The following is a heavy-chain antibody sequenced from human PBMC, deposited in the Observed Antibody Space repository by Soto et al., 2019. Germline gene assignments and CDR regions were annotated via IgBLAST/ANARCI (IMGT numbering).Heavy chain of an antibody. J-gene: IGHJ2*01. D-gene: IGHD3-16*01. V-gene: IGHV1-69*01. CDR2: IIPIFGTA. Sequence: QVQLVQSGAEVKKPGSSVKVSCKASGGTFSSYSINWVRQAPGQGLEWMGGIIPIFGTANYAQKFQCRVTLTADASTSTAHMELSSLRNEDTAVYYCASPFQSWPGGWYFDLWGRGTLVTVSS. CDR3: ASPFQSWPGGWYFDL. CDR1: GGTFSSYS.